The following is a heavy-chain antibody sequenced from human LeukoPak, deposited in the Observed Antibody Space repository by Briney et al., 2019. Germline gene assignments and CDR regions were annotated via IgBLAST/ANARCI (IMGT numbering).Heavy chain of an antibody. Sequence: GASVKVSCKASGYTFTSYDINWVRQATGQGLEWMGWMNPNSGNTGYAQKFQGRVTMTRNTSISTAYMELSSLRSEDTAVYYCARSLYSKVPGYYYYYGMDVWGQGTTVTVSS. J-gene: IGHJ6*02. V-gene: IGHV1-8*01. CDR2: MNPNSGNT. CDR3: ARSLYSKVPGYYYYYGMDV. D-gene: IGHD5-18*01. CDR1: GYTFTSYD.